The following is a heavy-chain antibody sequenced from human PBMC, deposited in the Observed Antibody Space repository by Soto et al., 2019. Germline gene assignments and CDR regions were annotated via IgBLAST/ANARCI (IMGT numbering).Heavy chain of an antibody. D-gene: IGHD3-16*01. CDR3: ARTLDYGHMDV. J-gene: IGHJ6*03. V-gene: IGHV4-4*09. CDR2: IYRSGST. CDR1: GDSVRNQX. Sequence: QVQMQESGPGLVKPSETLSLTCTVSGDSVRNQXWSWIRRPPGRGLEWIGYIYRSGSTKYNPSLKSRLTISVDTSKNQFSLKLSSVTAADTAVYYCARTLDYGHMDVWGKGTTVTVSS.